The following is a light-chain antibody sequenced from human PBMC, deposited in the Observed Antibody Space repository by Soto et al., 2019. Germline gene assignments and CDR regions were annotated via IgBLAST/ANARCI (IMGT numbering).Light chain of an antibody. CDR3: QKYGSSPLN. V-gene: IGKV3-20*01. J-gene: IGKJ4*01. Sequence: EIVLTQSPGTLSLSPGERATLSCRASQSVSSSYLAWYQQKPGQAPRLLIYGASSRATGIPDRFSGSGSGTDLTLTISRLEPQDFAVYYCQKYGSSPLNFGGGTKV. CDR2: GAS. CDR1: QSVSSSY.